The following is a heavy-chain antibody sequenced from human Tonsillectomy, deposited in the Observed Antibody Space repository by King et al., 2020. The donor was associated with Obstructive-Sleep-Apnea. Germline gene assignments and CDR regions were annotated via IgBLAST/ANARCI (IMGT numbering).Heavy chain of an antibody. V-gene: IGHV3-7*01. CDR2: IKEDGSEK. Sequence: QLVQSGGGLVQPGGSLRLSCAASGFTFSSYWMSWVRQAPGKGLEWVANIKEDGSEKFYVESGKGRFTISRDNAKNSLYLQMNSLRAEDTAVYYCARDERQYSYGPFDVWGQGTTVTVSS. D-gene: IGHD5-18*01. J-gene: IGHJ6*02. CDR1: GFTFSSYW. CDR3: ARDERQYSYGPFDV.